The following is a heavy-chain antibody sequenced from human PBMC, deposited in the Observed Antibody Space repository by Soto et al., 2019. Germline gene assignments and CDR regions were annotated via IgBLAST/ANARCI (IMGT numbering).Heavy chain of an antibody. Sequence: GGSLRLSCTASGFTFSTYAMSWVRQAPGKGPEWVSAISGSGGSTYYADSVKGRFTISRDNSKNTLYLQMNSLRDDDTAVYYFAKDTSPLRWVQRANGLDSWGQGTLVPVSS. CDR2: ISGSGGST. CDR1: GFTFSTYA. J-gene: IGHJ5*01. D-gene: IGHD2-21*01. CDR3: AKDTSPLRWVQRANGLDS. V-gene: IGHV3-23*01.